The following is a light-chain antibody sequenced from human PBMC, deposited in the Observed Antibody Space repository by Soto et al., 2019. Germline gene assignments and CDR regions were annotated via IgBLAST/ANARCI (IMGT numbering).Light chain of an antibody. J-gene: IGLJ3*02. CDR2: DVN. V-gene: IGLV2-11*01. CDR3: CSFAGGSTWV. CDR1: TSDIGRYDY. Sequence: QSALTQPRSVSGSPGQSVTISCTGTTSDIGRYDYVSRYQQHPTKAPKLMIYDVNKRPSGVPDRFSGSKSGNTASLTISGRQADDEADYYCCSFAGGSTWVFGGGTKLTVL.